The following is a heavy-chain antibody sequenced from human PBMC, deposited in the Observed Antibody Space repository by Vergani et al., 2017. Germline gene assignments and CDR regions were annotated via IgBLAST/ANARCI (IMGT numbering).Heavy chain of an antibody. J-gene: IGHJ6*03. CDR2: IYYSGST. CDR1: GGSISSSSYY. Sequence: QLQLQESGPGLVKPSETLSLTCTVSGGSISSSSYYWGWIRQPPGKGLEWIGSIYYSGSTYYNPSLKSRVTISVDTSKNQFSLKLSSVTAADTAVYYCTSCLPPYYYYYYMDVWGKGTTVTVS. CDR3: TSCLPPYYYYYYMDV. V-gene: IGHV4-39*01.